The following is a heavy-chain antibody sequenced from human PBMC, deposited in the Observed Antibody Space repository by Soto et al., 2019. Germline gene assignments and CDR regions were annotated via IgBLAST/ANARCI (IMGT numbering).Heavy chain of an antibody. CDR1: GYTFTTSW. D-gene: IGHD1-26*01. Sequence: GESLKISCKGSGYTFTTSWIGWVRQMPGKGLEWMGIIYPGDSDTRYNPSFQGQVTISADKSINIAYLQWSSLKASDTAIYYCVRRAHHSGSYSRDAFDIWGLGTMVTVS. CDR3: VRRAHHSGSYSRDAFDI. V-gene: IGHV5-51*01. CDR2: IYPGDSDT. J-gene: IGHJ3*02.